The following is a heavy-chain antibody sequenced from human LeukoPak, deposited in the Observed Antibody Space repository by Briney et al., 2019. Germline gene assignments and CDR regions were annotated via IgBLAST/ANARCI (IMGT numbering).Heavy chain of an antibody. CDR1: GGSISSYY. D-gene: IGHD1-26*01. J-gene: IGHJ4*02. V-gene: IGHV4-59*01. CDR2: IYYSGST. CDR3: ASGSYFYYFDY. Sequence: SETLSLTCTVSGGSISSYYWSWIRQPPGKGPEWIGYIYYSGSTNFNPSLKGRVTISVDTSKNQFSLKLSSVTAADTAVYYCASGSYFYYFDYWGQGTLFTVSS.